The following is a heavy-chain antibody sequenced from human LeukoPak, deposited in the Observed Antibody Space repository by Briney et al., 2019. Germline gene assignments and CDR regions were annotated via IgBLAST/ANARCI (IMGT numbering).Heavy chain of an antibody. CDR3: ARDLNYDYVWGSYEYDY. Sequence: GGSLRLSCAASGFTFSSYWMSWVRQAPGKGLEWVANIKQDGGEKYYVDSVKGRFTISRDNAKNSLYLQMNSLRAEDTAVYYCARDLNYDYVWGSYEYDYWGQGTLVTVSS. D-gene: IGHD3-16*01. V-gene: IGHV3-7*01. CDR1: GFTFSSYW. J-gene: IGHJ4*02. CDR2: IKQDGGEK.